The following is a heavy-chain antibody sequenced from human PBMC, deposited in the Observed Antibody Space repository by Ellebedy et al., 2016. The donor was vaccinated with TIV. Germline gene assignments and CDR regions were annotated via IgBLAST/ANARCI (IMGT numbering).Heavy chain of an antibody. D-gene: IGHD1-1*01. CDR2: ISGNGGRA. CDR1: GFTFSSYA. CDR3: ARGTGDV. Sequence: PGGSLRLSCEASGFTFSSYAMHWVRQPPGKGLQWVSAISGNGGRAYYSDSVQGRSAISRDNSKNTLYLQMYSLTAEDTAVYYCARGTGDVWGQGTTVTVSS. J-gene: IGHJ6*02. V-gene: IGHV3-23*01.